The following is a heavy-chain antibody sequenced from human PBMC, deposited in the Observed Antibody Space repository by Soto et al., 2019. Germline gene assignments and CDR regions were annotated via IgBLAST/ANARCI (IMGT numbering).Heavy chain of an antibody. V-gene: IGHV1-3*01. J-gene: IGHJ5*02. CDR3: ARYATTGPTRYNWFDP. Sequence: QVQLVQSGAEVKKPGASVKVSCKASGYTFTSYAMHWVRQAPGQRLEWMGWINAGNGNTKYSQKFQGRVTITRDTSASTAYMELSSLRSEDTAVYYCARYATTGPTRYNWFDPWGQGRLVTVSS. D-gene: IGHD1-26*01. CDR1: GYTFTSYA. CDR2: INAGNGNT.